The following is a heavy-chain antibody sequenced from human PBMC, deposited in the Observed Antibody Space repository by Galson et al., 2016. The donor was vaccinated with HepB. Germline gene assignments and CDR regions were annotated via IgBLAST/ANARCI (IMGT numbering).Heavy chain of an antibody. CDR3: ARGVLF. D-gene: IGHD3-16*01. CDR2: IHYSGST. Sequence: SETLSLTCTVSGGSISGHYWSWIRQPPGKGLDWIGNIHYSGSTNYNPSLRSRVTISVDTSKNQFSLKLSSVSAADTAVYYCARGVLFWGQGTLVTVSS. CDR1: GGSISGHY. J-gene: IGHJ4*02. V-gene: IGHV4-59*11.